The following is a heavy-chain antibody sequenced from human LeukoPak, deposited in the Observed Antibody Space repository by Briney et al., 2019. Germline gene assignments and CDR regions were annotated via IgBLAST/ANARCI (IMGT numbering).Heavy chain of an antibody. V-gene: IGHV4-38-2*02. CDR3: ARDSGWDYDSSGYHAFDI. CDR1: GGSISDYY. J-gene: IGHJ3*02. Sequence: PSETLSLTCTISGGSISDYYWGWIRQPPGKGLERIGRIYHSGSTYYNPSLTSRVTISVDTSKNQFSLKLSSVPAADTAVYYCARDSGWDYDSSGYHAFDIWGQGTMVTVSS. D-gene: IGHD3-22*01. CDR2: IYHSGST.